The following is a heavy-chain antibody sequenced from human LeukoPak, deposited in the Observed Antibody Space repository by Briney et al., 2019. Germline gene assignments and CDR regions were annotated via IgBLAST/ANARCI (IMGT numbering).Heavy chain of an antibody. CDR3: ARVSYRITMVRGDRSVDY. J-gene: IGHJ4*02. CDR1: GGTFSSYA. V-gene: IGHV3-30-3*01. CDR2: ISYDGSNK. D-gene: IGHD3-10*01. Sequence: GGSLRLSCAASGGTFSSYAMHWVRHAPAEGGVWGAVISYDGSNKYYADSVKGRFTISRDNSKNTLYLQMNSVRAEDTAVYYCARVSYRITMVRGDRSVDYWGQGTLVTVSS.